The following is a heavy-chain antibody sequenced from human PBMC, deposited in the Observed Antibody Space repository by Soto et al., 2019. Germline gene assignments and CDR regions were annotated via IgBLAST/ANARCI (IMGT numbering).Heavy chain of an antibody. Sequence: SETLSLTCTVSGGSISSGDYYWSWIRQPPGKGLEWIGYIYYSGGTYYNPSLKSRVTISVDTSKNQFSLKLGSVTAADTAVYYCARERMRFLEWTFFNWFDPWGQGTLVTVSS. CDR2: IYYSGGT. CDR1: GGSISSGDYY. V-gene: IGHV4-30-4*01. J-gene: IGHJ5*02. D-gene: IGHD3-3*01. CDR3: ARERMRFLEWTFFNWFDP.